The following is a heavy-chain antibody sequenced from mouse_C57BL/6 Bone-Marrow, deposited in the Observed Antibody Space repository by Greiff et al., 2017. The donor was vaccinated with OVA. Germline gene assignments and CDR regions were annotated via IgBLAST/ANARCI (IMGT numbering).Heavy chain of an antibody. CDR2: IDPSDSYT. CDR1: GYTFTSYW. Sequence: VQLQQSGAELVMPGASVKLSCKASGYTFTSYWMHWVKQRPGQGLEWIGEIDPSDSYTNYNQKFKGKSTLTVDKSSSTAYMQLSSLTSEDSAVYYCARTTTVEDDMDYWGQGTSVTVSS. CDR3: ARTTTVEDDMDY. V-gene: IGHV1-69*01. J-gene: IGHJ4*01. D-gene: IGHD1-1*01.